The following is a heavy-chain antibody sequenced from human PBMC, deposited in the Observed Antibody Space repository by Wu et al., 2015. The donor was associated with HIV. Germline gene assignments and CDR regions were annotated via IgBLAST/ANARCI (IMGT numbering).Heavy chain of an antibody. D-gene: IGHD2-2*01. J-gene: IGHJ4*02. CDR1: GGTFSSYV. V-gene: IGHV1-69*12. CDR3: AQDCSSDSCPSPPG. CDR2: IIPIFGTA. Sequence: QVQLVQSGAEVKKPGSSVKVSCKASGGTFSSYVISWVRQAPGQGLEWMGGIIPIFGTANYAQKFQDRVTITADESTSTAYMELSSLKSEDTAVYYCAQDCSSDSCPSPPGWGQGTLVRISS.